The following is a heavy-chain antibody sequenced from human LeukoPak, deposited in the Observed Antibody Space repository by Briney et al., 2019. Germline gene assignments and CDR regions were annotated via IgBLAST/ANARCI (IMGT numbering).Heavy chain of an antibody. Sequence: ASVTVSCKASGYTFTSYGISWVRQAPGQGREWMGWISAYNGNTNYAQKLQGRVTMTTDTSTSTAYMELRSLRSDDTAVYYCARVECSSTSCYGGYYYYYYGMDVWGQGTTVTVSS. D-gene: IGHD2-2*01. V-gene: IGHV1-18*01. CDR2: ISAYNGNT. J-gene: IGHJ6*02. CDR1: GYTFTSYG. CDR3: ARVECSSTSCYGGYYYYYYGMDV.